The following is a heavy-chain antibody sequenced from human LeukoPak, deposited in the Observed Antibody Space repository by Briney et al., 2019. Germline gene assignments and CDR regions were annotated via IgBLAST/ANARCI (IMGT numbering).Heavy chain of an antibody. J-gene: IGHJ4*02. V-gene: IGHV1-18*01. Sequence: EASVKVSCKASGYTFTSYGISWVRQAPGQGLEWMGWISAYNGNTNYAQKLQGRVTMTTDTSTSTAYMELRSLRSDDTAVYYCARADIVVLVAATSDFDYWGQGTLVTVSS. CDR3: ARADIVVLVAATSDFDY. CDR2: ISAYNGNT. CDR1: GYTFTSYG. D-gene: IGHD2-15*01.